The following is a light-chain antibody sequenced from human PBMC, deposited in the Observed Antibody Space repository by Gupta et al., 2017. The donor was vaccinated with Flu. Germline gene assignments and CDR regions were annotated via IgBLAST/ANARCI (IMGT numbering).Light chain of an antibody. CDR1: SSAVGGFKY. CDR3: TSDTNSSVV. V-gene: IGLV2-14*04. CDR2: DVT. Sequence: QASTISCTGASSAVGGFKYVSRDQQDPANVRMLVIYDVTYWTTAASNRFSTSESGNTASLTIAGLQDEDEDDYYCTSDTNSSVVFGGGTKRTVL. J-gene: IGLJ2*01.